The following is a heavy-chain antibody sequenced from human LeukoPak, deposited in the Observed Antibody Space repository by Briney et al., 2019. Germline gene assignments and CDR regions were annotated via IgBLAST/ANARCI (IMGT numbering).Heavy chain of an antibody. CDR3: ARDPRNKGFDP. J-gene: IGHJ5*02. V-gene: IGHV3-74*01. D-gene: IGHD1/OR15-1a*01. CDR2: INGDGSST. Sequence: PGGSLRLSCAASGFTLSYYWMHWVRQGPGKGLVWVSTINGDGSSTNYADSVKGRFTISGDNAKNTLYLEMNSLRVEDTAVYYCARDPRNKGFDPWGQGTLVTVSS. CDR1: GFTLSYYW.